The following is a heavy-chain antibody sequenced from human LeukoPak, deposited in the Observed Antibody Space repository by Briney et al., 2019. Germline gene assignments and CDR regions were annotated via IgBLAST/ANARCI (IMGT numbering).Heavy chain of an antibody. CDR1: GFTFSSYR. J-gene: IGHJ4*02. CDR2: ISSSSSYI. Sequence: NSGGSLRLSCAASGFTFSSYRMNWVRQAPGKGLEWVSSISSSSSYIYYADSVKGRFTISRDNAKNSLYLQMNSLRAEDTAVYYCARAEAYCGGDCYGGIDYWGQGTLVTVSS. V-gene: IGHV3-21*01. D-gene: IGHD2-21*02. CDR3: ARAEAYCGGDCYGGIDY.